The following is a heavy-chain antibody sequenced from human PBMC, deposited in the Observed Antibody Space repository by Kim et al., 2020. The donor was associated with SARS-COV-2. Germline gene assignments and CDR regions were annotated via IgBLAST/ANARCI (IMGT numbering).Heavy chain of an antibody. V-gene: IGHV6-1*01. Sequence: SQTLSLTCAISGDSVSNNSVAWNWIRQSPSRGLEWLGRTYYRFKWYNDYAVSVKSRITNNPDTSKNQFSLQLNSVTPEDTALYFCARDSRSSLEDWGQGTLVTVSS. D-gene: IGHD6-13*01. CDR2: TYYRFKWYN. CDR3: ARDSRSSLED. J-gene: IGHJ4*02. CDR1: GDSVSNNSVA.